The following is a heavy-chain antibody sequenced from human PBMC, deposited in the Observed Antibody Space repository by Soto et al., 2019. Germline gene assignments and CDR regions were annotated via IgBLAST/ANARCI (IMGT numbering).Heavy chain of an antibody. J-gene: IGHJ4*02. CDR1: GGSFSGYY. CDR2: INHSGST. CDR3: ASEKVQNKGDYRDSSGPFDY. D-gene: IGHD3-22*01. Sequence: SEALSLTCAVYGGSFSGYYWGWIRQPPGKGLEWIGEINHSGSTNYNPSLKSRVTISVDTSKNQFSLKLSSVTAADTAVYYCASEKVQNKGDYRDSSGPFDYWGQGTQVTVSS. V-gene: IGHV4-34*01.